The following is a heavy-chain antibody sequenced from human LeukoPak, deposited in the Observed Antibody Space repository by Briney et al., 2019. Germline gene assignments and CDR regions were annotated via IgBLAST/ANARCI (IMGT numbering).Heavy chain of an antibody. V-gene: IGHV1-8*01. CDR3: ARSVVGALKRNDD. Sequence: ASVKVSCKASGYTFTSYDIIWVRQASGQGLEWMGWMNPNSGHTGYAHNFQGRVTMTRTTSINTAYMELTSLTSEDSAVYYCARSVVGALKRNDDWGQGTLDTVSS. CDR2: MNPNSGHT. D-gene: IGHD1-26*01. J-gene: IGHJ4*02. CDR1: GYTFTSYD.